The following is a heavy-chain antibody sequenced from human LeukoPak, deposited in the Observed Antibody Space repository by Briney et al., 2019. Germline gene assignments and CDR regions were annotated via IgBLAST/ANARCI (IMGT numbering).Heavy chain of an antibody. D-gene: IGHD6-13*01. V-gene: IGHV3-30*02. CDR1: GINFRSSG. J-gene: IGHJ4*02. CDR2: IQNDGTDK. Sequence: GGSLRLSCAASGINFRSSGMHWVRQAPGKGLEWVTFIQNDGTDKSYAASVQGRFTISKDNSKNTVYLHMNSLRADDTALYYCAREGGRAAPGRFDYWGQGTLVTVSS. CDR3: AREGGRAAPGRFDY.